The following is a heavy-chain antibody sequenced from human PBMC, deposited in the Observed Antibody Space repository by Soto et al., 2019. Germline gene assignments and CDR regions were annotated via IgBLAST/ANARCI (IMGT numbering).Heavy chain of an antibody. CDR3: AKVGGSGWFDAFDI. CDR1: GFSFSTYA. Sequence: GGSLRLSCAASGFSFSTYALSWVRQAPGKGLDWVSVISGSGGSTDYAGSVKGRFTISRDNSKNALYLQMNSLRAEDTALYYCAKVGGSGWFDAFDIWGQGTMVTVSS. V-gene: IGHV3-23*01. J-gene: IGHJ3*02. CDR2: ISGSGGST. D-gene: IGHD6-19*01.